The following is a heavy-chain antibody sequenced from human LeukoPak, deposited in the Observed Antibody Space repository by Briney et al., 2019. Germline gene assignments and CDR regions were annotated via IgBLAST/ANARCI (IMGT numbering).Heavy chain of an antibody. CDR3: ARHGSPELRYFDWLIYTGDY. D-gene: IGHD3-9*01. CDR1: GYSISSGYY. CDR2: IYHSGST. Sequence: PSETLSLTCAVSGYSISSGYYWGWIRQPPGKGLEWIVSIYHSGSTYYNPSLKSRVTISVDTSKNQFSLKLSSVTAADTAVYYCARHGSPELRYFDWLIYTGDYWGQGTLVTVSS. J-gene: IGHJ4*02. V-gene: IGHV4-38-2*01.